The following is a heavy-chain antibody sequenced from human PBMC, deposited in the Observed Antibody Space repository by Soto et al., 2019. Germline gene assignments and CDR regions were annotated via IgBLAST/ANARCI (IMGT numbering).Heavy chain of an antibody. Sequence: SETLSLTCTVFGGSISSSDSYWGWIRQPPGRGLEWIGSIYYSGTTYFNPSLKSRVTISVYTSRNQFSLMLSSVTAADTAVYYCARTRRDAYASRAPFDYGGQGTLVTVSS. CDR1: GGSISSSDSY. CDR3: ARTRRDAYASRAPFDY. D-gene: IGHD2-2*01. J-gene: IGHJ4*02. V-gene: IGHV4-39*01. CDR2: IYYSGTT.